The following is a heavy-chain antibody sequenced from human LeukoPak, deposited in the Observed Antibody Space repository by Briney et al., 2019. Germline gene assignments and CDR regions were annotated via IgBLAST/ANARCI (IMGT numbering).Heavy chain of an antibody. V-gene: IGHV1-18*01. Sequence: WXXXXXGNTNYAQKLQGRVTMTTDTSPSTAYMELSSLRSEDTAVYYCARGGGRYYYDSSGYYYFDYWGQGTLVTVSS. J-gene: IGHJ4*02. CDR3: ARGGGRYYYDSSGYYYFDY. CDR2: XXXXXGNT. D-gene: IGHD3-22*01.